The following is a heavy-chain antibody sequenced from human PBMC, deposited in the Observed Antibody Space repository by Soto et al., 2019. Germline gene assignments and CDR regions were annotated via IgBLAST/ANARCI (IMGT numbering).Heavy chain of an antibody. V-gene: IGHV4-34*01. CDR2: INHSGST. D-gene: IGHD3-9*01. CDR1: GGSFSGYY. CDR3: ARNDILTGYYSRSLGYGMDV. Sequence: SETLSLTCAVYGGSFSGYYWSWIRQPPGKGLEWIGEINHSGSTNYNPSLKSRVTISVDTSKNQFSLKLSSVSAADTAVYYCARNDILTGYYSRSLGYGMDVWGQGTTVTVSS. J-gene: IGHJ6*02.